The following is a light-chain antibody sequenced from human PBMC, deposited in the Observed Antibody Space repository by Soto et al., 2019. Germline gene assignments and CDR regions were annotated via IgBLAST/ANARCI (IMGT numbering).Light chain of an antibody. V-gene: IGKV3D-15*01. Sequence: EILMTQSPATRSVSRGEKSTLXXRASQSVSGNLAWYQQKPGQAPRXLIYGASTRATGVPARFSGSGSGTEFTLTISSLQSEDFAVYYCQQCSNWPRTFGQGTKVDIK. CDR2: GAS. CDR3: QQCSNWPRT. J-gene: IGKJ1*01. CDR1: QSVSGN.